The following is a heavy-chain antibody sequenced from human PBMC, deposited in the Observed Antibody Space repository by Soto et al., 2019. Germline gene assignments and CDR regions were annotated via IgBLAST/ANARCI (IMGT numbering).Heavy chain of an antibody. V-gene: IGHV4-31*02. CDR3: TRDRGFGMDV. CDR2: IYDNGIT. J-gene: IGHJ6*02. Sequence: QVPLQESGPGLVKPSQTLSLTCNVSGGSISGGRYYWNWIGQHPGKGLEWIGNIYDNGITYYNPSLKSRVIISEDTSKNQFSLRLSSVTAADTAVYYCTRDRGFGMDVWGQGTTVTVSS. CDR1: GGSISGGRYY.